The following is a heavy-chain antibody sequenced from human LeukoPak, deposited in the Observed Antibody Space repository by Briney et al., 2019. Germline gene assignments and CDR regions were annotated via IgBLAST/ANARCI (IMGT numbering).Heavy chain of an antibody. V-gene: IGHV3-21*01. CDR1: GFTFSSYS. J-gene: IGHJ4*02. CDR3: ARSPPNDY. Sequence: GGSLRLSCAASGFTFSSYSMNWVRQAPGKGLEWVSSISSSSGYIYYADSVKGRFTISRDNAKNSLYLQMNSLRAEDTAVYYCARSPPNDYWGQGTLVTVSS. CDR2: ISSSSGYI.